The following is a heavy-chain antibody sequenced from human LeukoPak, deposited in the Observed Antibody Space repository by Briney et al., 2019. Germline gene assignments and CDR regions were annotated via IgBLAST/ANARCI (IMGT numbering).Heavy chain of an antibody. J-gene: IGHJ6*02. CDR3: ARERGRGGYDSRYYYYGMDV. V-gene: IGHV1-69*13. Sequence: SVKVSCKASGGTFSSYAISWVRQAPGQGLEWMGGIIPIFGTANYAQKFQGRVTITADESTSTAYMELSSLRSEDTAVYYCARERGRGGYDSRYYYYGMDVWGQGTTVTVSS. CDR2: IIPIFGTA. CDR1: GGTFSSYA. D-gene: IGHD5-12*01.